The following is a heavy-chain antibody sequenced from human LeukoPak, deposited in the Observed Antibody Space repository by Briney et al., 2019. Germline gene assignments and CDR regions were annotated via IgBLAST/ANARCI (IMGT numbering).Heavy chain of an antibody. CDR3: ARNPRGYSYASYYYYGMDV. CDR1: GFTFSSYS. J-gene: IGHJ6*02. Sequence: PGGSLRLSCAASGFTFSSYSMTWVRQAPGKGLEWVSYISSSGSTIYYADSVKGRFTISRDNAKNSLYLQMNSLRAEDTAVYYCARNPRGYSYASYYYYGMDVWGQGTTVTVSS. CDR2: ISSSGSTI. D-gene: IGHD5-18*01. V-gene: IGHV3-48*04.